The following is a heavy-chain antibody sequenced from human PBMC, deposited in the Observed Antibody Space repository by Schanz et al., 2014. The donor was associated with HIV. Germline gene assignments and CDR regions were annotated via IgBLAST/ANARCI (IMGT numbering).Heavy chain of an antibody. CDR1: GFTFSSYW. J-gene: IGHJ6*02. V-gene: IGHV3-33*08. D-gene: IGHD3-22*01. CDR3: ASPLLYDSLDV. CDR2: IWYDGTDK. Sequence: VQLLESGGNSVQPGGSLRLSCAASGFTFSSYWMSWVRQAPGKGLEWVAVIWYDGTDKYYAGSVKGRFTISRDNSKNTLYLQMNSLRAEDTAVYYCASPLLYDSLDVWGQGTTVTVSS.